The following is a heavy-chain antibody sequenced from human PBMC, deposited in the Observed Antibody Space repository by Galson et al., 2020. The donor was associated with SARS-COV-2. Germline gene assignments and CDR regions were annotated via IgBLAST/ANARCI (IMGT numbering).Heavy chain of an antibody. D-gene: IGHD3-10*01. CDR2: ISAYNGNT. J-gene: IGHJ4*02. V-gene: IGHV1-18*01. CDR1: GYRFTSYG. CDR3: ARSGDDYGSGSFSY. Sequence: ASVTVSCKTSGYRFTSYGISWVRQAPGQGLEWMGWISAYNGNTNYAQKFQGRVTLTTETSTSTAYMDLRSLRSDDTAVYYCARSGDDYGSGSFSYWGQGTLVTVSS.